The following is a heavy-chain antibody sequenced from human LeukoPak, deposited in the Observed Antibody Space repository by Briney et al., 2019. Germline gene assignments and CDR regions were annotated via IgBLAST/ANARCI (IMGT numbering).Heavy chain of an antibody. J-gene: IGHJ3*02. CDR2: MSGSGGST. V-gene: IGHV3-23*01. CDR3: AKDYGSGIYPNDAFDI. CDR1: GFTFSSYA. Sequence: GGSLRLSCAASGFTFSSYAMSWVRQAPGKGLEWVSGMSGSGGSTYYADSVKGRFTISGDSSKNTLYLQMNSLRAEDTAVYYCAKDYGSGIYPNDAFDIWGQGTLVSVSS. D-gene: IGHD3-10*01.